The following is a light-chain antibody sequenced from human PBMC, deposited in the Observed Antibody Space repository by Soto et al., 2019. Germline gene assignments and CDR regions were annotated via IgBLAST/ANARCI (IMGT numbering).Light chain of an antibody. V-gene: IGKV3-15*01. J-gene: IGKJ2*01. CDR2: GAS. CDR3: QRYNRWPPYT. CDR1: QSVSSN. Sequence: EIVMTQSPANLSVSPGERATLSCRASQSVSSNLAWYQQKPGQGPRLLIYGASTRATSIPARFSGSGSGTEFALNINSLQSEDVAVYYCQRYNRWPPYTFGQGTKLEIK.